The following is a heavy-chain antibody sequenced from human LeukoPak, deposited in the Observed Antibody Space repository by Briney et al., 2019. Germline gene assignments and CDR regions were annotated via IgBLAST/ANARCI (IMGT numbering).Heavy chain of an antibody. CDR2: IRNDGSII. D-gene: IGHD3-16*01. CDR1: GFTFSSYG. Sequence: GGSLRLSCAASGFTFSSYGMHWIRQAPGKGLEWVAFIRNDGSIIYNADSVKGRFTISRDNSKNTLYLQMNSLRADDTAVYYCAKDTPLCYFDYWGQGTLVTVSS. J-gene: IGHJ4*02. V-gene: IGHV3-30*02. CDR3: AKDTPLCYFDY.